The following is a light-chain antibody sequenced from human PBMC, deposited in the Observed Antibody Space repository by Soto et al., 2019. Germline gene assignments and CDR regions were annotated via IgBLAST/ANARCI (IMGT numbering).Light chain of an antibody. J-gene: IGKJ1*01. CDR1: QSIGGF. CDR2: AAS. V-gene: IGKV1-39*01. CDR3: QQSYSSPPT. Sequence: EIQMTQSPSSLSVSVGDRVTITCRASQSIGGFLNWYQQKPGKAPKLLIFAASSLQSGVPSRFSGSRSGPDFTLTISSLQPEDFATYYCQQSYSSPPTFGQGTKVDIK.